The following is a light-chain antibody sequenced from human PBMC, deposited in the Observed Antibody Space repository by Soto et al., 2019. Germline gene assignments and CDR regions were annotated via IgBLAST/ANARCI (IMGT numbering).Light chain of an antibody. Sequence: EIVLKQSPATLSLPPGGRATLSCRASQSISDTLAWYQQKPGQAPRLLIHGASTRAPGFPARFSGSGSGTDFTLTISSLQSEDFAVYYCQQYNNWPWTFGQGTKVDIK. CDR1: QSISDT. CDR3: QQYNNWPWT. V-gene: IGKV3-15*01. CDR2: GAS. J-gene: IGKJ1*01.